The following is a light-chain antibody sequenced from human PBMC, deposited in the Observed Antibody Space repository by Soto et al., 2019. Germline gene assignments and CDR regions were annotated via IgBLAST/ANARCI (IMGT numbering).Light chain of an antibody. CDR3: QQSYSTLVT. V-gene: IGKV1-39*01. J-gene: IGKJ4*01. CDR2: AAS. CDR1: QSISSY. Sequence: DIHLTQSPSSLSASVGDRVTITCRASQSISSYLNWYQQKPGKAPKLLIYAASSLQSGVPSRFSGSGSGTDFTLTISSLQPEDFATYYCQQSYSTLVTFGGGTKVDI.